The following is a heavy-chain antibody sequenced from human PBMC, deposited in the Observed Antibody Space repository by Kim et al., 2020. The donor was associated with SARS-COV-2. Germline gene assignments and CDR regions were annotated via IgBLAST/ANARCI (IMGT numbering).Heavy chain of an antibody. CDR1: GGSFSGYY. J-gene: IGHJ4*02. CDR2: INHSGST. CDR3: ARTTKNTIFAPFDY. D-gene: IGHD3-3*01. Sequence: SETLSLTCAVYGGSFSGYYWSWIRQPPGKGLEWIGEINHSGSTNYNPSLKSRVTISVDTSKNQFSLKLSSVTAADTAVYYCARTTKNTIFAPFDYWGQGTLVTVSS. V-gene: IGHV4-34*01.